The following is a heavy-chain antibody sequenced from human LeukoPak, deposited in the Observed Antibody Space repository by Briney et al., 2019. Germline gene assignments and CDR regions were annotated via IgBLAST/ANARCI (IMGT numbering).Heavy chain of an antibody. Sequence: GGSLRLSCAASGFTFSTYTMNWVRQAPGKGLEWVSSITSSSTYIYYADSVKGRFTISRDNAKNSLYLQMNSLRAEDTAVYYCARVGVTVAELDYWGQGTLVTVSS. CDR2: ITSSSTYI. V-gene: IGHV3-21*01. CDR1: GFTFSTYT. D-gene: IGHD6-19*01. CDR3: ARVGVTVAELDY. J-gene: IGHJ4*02.